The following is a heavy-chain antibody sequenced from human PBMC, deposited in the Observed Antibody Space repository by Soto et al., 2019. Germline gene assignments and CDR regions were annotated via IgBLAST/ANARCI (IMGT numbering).Heavy chain of an antibody. CDR1: GFTFSSSA. Sequence: QMQLVQSGPEVKKPGTSVKVSCKASGFTFSSSAVQWMRQARGQRLEWIGWIVVGSGNTNYAQKFQERVTITRDMSTSTAYMELSSLRSEDTAVYYCAADARGYYFGLVEYYAMDVWGQGTTVTVSS. CDR3: AADARGYYFGLVEYYAMDV. V-gene: IGHV1-58*01. CDR2: IVVGSGNT. D-gene: IGHD3-22*01. J-gene: IGHJ6*02.